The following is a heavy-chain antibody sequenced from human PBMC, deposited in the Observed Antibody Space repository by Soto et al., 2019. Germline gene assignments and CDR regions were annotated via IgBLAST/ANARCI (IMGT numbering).Heavy chain of an antibody. CDR1: GYNFTSYV. CDR3: AREKTSYGMDV. CDR2: MNPNSGNT. V-gene: IGHV1-8*01. Sequence: QVQLVQSGAEVKKPWASVKVSFKASGYNFTSYVINWVRQATGQGIEWMGWMNPNSGNTGYAQKFQGRVTMTRNTSISTAYMELSSLRSEDTAVYYCAREKTSYGMDVWGQGTTVTVSS. J-gene: IGHJ6*02.